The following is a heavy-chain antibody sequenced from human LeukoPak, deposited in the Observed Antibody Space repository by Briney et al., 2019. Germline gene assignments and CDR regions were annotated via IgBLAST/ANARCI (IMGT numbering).Heavy chain of an antibody. CDR3: ARGRVVRGVILPFDY. J-gene: IGHJ4*02. V-gene: IGHV1-46*01. CDR1: GYTFTSYY. CDR2: INPSGGST. D-gene: IGHD3-10*01. Sequence: ASVKVSCKASGYTFTSYYMHWVRQAPGQGLEWMGIINPSGGSTSYAQKFQGRVTMTRDMSTSTVYMELSSLRSEDTAVYYCARGRVVRGVILPFDYWGQGTLVTVSS.